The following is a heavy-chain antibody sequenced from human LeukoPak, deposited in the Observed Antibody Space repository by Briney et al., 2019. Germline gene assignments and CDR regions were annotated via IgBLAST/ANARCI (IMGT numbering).Heavy chain of an antibody. CDR1: GGTFSSYA. V-gene: IGHV1-69*04. J-gene: IGHJ4*02. D-gene: IGHD3-22*01. CDR2: IIPIFGIA. Sequence: SVKVSCKASGGTFSSYAISWVRQAPGQGLEWMGRIIPIFGIANYAQKFQGRVTITADKSTSTAHMELSSLRSEDTAVYYCARAIYYDSSGQFDYWGQGTLVTVSS. CDR3: ARAIYYDSSGQFDY.